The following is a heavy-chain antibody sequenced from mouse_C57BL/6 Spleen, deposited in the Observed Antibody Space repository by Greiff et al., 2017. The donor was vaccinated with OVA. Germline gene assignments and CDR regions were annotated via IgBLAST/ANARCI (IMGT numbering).Heavy chain of an antibody. V-gene: IGHV1-26*01. Sequence: VQLKQSGPELVKPGASVKISCKASGYTFTDYYMNWVKQSHGKSLEWIGDINPNNGGTSYNQKFKGKATLTVDKSSSTAYMELRSLTSEDSAVYYWARNYGSSSWFADGGQGTLVPVSA. J-gene: IGHJ3*01. D-gene: IGHD1-1*01. CDR2: INPNNGGT. CDR3: ARNYGSSSWFAD. CDR1: GYTFTDYY.